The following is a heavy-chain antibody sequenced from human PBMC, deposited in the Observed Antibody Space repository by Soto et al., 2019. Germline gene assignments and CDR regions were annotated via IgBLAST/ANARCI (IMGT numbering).Heavy chain of an antibody. V-gene: IGHV4-34*01. CDR1: GGSFSGYY. D-gene: IGHD2-2*01. Sequence: SATRSLTCAVYGGSFSGYYWSWIRHPPGKGLEWIGEINHSGSTNYNPSLKSRVTISVDTSKNQFSLKLSSVTAADTAVYYCARLRKIRCSSTSCYGDYYYYGMDVWGQGTTVTVSS. CDR2: INHSGST. CDR3: ARLRKIRCSSTSCYGDYYYYGMDV. J-gene: IGHJ6*02.